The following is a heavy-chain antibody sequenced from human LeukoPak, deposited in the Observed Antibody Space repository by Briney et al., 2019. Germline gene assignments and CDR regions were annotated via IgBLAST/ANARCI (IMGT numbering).Heavy chain of an antibody. J-gene: IGHJ4*02. V-gene: IGHV4-38-2*02. Sequence: SETLSLTCTVSAYSISSGYYWGWIRQPPGKGLEWIGSIYHSGRTYYNPSLKSRVTISVDKSKNQFSLKLSSVTAADTAVYYCASDFEGTSGLFDYWGQGTLATVSS. CDR1: AYSISSGYY. CDR3: ASDFEGTSGLFDY. D-gene: IGHD2-2*01. CDR2: IYHSGRT.